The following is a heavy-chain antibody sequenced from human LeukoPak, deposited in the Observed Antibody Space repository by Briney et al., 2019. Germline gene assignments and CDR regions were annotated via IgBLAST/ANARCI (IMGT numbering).Heavy chain of an antibody. V-gene: IGHV3-21*01. J-gene: IGHJ3*02. CDR2: ISSSSSYI. CDR3: ASDYGGKRDAFDI. Sequence: GGSLRLSCAASGFTFSSYSMNWVRQAPGKGLEWVSSISSSSSYIYYAVSVKGRFTISRDNAKNSLYLQMNSLRAEDTAVYYCASDYGGKRDAFDIWGQGTIVTVSS. D-gene: IGHD4-23*01. CDR1: GFTFSSYS.